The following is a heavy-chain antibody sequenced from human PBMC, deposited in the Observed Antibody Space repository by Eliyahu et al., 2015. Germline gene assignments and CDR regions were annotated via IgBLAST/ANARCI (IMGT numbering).Heavy chain of an antibody. CDR2: NRKRAHDGTS. V-gene: IGHV3-49*03. CDR3: ARNAVEDTTGWYGNNTCADH. J-gene: IGHJ4*02. D-gene: IGHD1-1*01. CDR1: GFSLEDWX. Sequence: VQLVESGGGLAQPGRSLRLXCTVLGFSLEDWXLXWFRQVPGKGLGWVAFNRKRAHDGTSDYATSVAGRFVFFRDDSRNVAYLQMNNLRAEDTAMYFCARNAVEDTTGWYGNNTCADHWGQGTLVTVSS.